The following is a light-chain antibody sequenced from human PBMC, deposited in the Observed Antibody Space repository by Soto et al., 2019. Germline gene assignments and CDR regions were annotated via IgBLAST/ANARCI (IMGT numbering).Light chain of an antibody. CDR2: DVT. J-gene: IGLJ2*01. Sequence: QSALTQPPSASGSPGQSVTISCTGASSDIGGYNSVSWYQHHPAKAPKLIIYDVTKRPSGVPDRFSGSKSGNTASLTVSGLQAEDEADYFCSSYAATNKVTFCGGTKLTGL. CDR1: SSDIGGYNS. CDR3: SSYAATNKVT. V-gene: IGLV2-8*01.